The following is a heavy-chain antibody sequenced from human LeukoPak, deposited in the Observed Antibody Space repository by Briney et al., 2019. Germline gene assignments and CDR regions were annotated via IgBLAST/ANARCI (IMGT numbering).Heavy chain of an antibody. CDR3: AKWSSRGDSSGYYYADY. V-gene: IGHV3-23*01. J-gene: IGHJ4*02. D-gene: IGHD3-22*01. Sequence: GGSLRLSCAAPGFTLCKHAMSWVRPAPGEGLGWGSAICGSGGSTYYADSVKGRFTISRDNSKNTLYLQMNSLRAEDTAVYYCAKWSSRGDSSGYYYADYWGQGTLVTVSS. CDR2: ICGSGGST. CDR1: GFTLCKHA.